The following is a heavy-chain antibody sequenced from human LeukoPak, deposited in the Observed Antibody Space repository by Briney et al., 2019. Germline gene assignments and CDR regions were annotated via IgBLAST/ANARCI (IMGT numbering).Heavy chain of an antibody. D-gene: IGHD7-27*01. J-gene: IGHJ3*02. Sequence: SETLSLTCTVSGGSISNYYWSWIRQPPGKGLQWIGYIYYTGSTKYNPSLKSRVTLSVDSSKTQFSLKLNSVTAADTAVYYCAKSPSWGSGLDAFDIWGQGTMVTVSS. CDR2: IYYTGST. CDR1: GGSISNYY. V-gene: IGHV4-59*01. CDR3: AKSPSWGSGLDAFDI.